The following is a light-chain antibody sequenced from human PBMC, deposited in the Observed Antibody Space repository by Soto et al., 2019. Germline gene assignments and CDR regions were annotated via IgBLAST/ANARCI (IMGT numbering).Light chain of an antibody. V-gene: IGKV3-20*01. CDR1: ESVSRSY. CDR2: ATS. J-gene: IGKJ1*01. CDR3: QQYGSSPRT. Sequence: ESVLTQSPGTLSLSPGEGATLSCRASESVSRSYLAWYQQKPGQAPRLLIYATSSRATGVPDRFSGSGSGTDFTLTISRLEPEDFAVYCCQQYGSSPRTFGQGTKVDIK.